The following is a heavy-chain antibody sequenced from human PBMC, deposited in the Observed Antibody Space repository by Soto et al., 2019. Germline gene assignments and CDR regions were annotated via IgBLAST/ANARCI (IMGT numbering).Heavy chain of an antibody. Sequence: EVQLLESGGGLVQPGGSLRLSCAASGFTFSSYAMSWVRQAPGKGLEWVSAITGSGDSTYYADSVKGRFTVSRDNSKNTLYLQMTSLRAEDTAVYYCAKVCMLTIREGFDYWGLGTLVTVSS. D-gene: IGHD5-12*01. CDR3: AKVCMLTIREGFDY. CDR1: GFTFSSYA. J-gene: IGHJ4*02. V-gene: IGHV3-23*01. CDR2: ITGSGDST.